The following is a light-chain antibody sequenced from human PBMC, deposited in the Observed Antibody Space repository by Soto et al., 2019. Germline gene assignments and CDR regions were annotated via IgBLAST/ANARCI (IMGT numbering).Light chain of an antibody. CDR1: QSVSSC. Sequence: EIVLTQSPATVSLSPGARVTLSCRASQSVSSCLAWYQQKPGQAPRLLIYDTSIRAAAIPARFSGGGSGTDFTLTISSLEPEDFAVYFCQQCGTRPPITFGQGTRLEIK. CDR2: DTS. V-gene: IGKV3-11*01. J-gene: IGKJ5*01. CDR3: QQCGTRPPIT.